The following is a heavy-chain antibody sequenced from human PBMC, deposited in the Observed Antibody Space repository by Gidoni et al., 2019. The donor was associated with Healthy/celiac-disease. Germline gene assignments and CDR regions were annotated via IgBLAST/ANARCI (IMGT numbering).Heavy chain of an antibody. CDR1: GGSISSYY. CDR3: ARALRRYCSGGSCYPDDAFDI. D-gene: IGHD2-15*01. V-gene: IGHV4-59*01. CDR2: IYYSGST. Sequence: QVQLQESGPGLVKPSETLSLTCTVSGGSISSYYWSWIRQPPGKGLEWIGYIYYSGSTNYNPSLKSRVTISVDTSKNQFSLKLSSVTAADTAVYYCARALRRYCSGGSCYPDDAFDIWGQGTMVTVSS. J-gene: IGHJ3*02.